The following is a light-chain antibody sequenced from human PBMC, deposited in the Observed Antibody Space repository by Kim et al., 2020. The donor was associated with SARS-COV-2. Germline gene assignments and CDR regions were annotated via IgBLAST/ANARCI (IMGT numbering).Light chain of an antibody. J-gene: IGKJ2*01. CDR1: QSVSSN. CDR2: GVS. V-gene: IGKV3-15*01. Sequence: PGERATLSCRASQSVSSNLAWYQQKPGQAPRLLIYGVSTRATGIPARVSGSGSGTEFTLTISSLQSEDFAVYYCQQYNKWPPKYTFGQGTKLEI. CDR3: QQYNKWPPKYT.